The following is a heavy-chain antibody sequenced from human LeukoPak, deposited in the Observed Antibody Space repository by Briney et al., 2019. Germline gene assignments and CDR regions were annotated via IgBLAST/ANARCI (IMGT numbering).Heavy chain of an antibody. J-gene: IGHJ4*02. Sequence: ASVKVSCKASGYTFTGYYMHWVRQAPGQGLEWMGWINPNSGGTNYAQKFQGRVTMTRDTSISTAYMELSRLRSDDTAVYYCASTAYCSGGSCPYTNDYWGQGTLDTVSS. CDR2: INPNSGGT. CDR1: GYTFTGYY. D-gene: IGHD2-15*01. V-gene: IGHV1-2*02. CDR3: ASTAYCSGGSCPYTNDY.